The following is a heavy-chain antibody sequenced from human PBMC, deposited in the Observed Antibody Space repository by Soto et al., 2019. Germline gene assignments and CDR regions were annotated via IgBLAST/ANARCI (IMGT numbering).Heavy chain of an antibody. CDR3: TREVNIAVTYYYYGMDV. V-gene: IGHV3-49*03. Sequence: GGSLRLSCTASGFTFGDYAMSWFRQAPGKGLEWVGFIRSKAYGGTTEYAASVKGRFTISRDDSKSIAYLQMNSLKTEDTAVYYCTREVNIAVTYYYYGMDVWGQGTTVTVSS. J-gene: IGHJ6*02. CDR1: GFTFGDYA. D-gene: IGHD6-19*01. CDR2: IRSKAYGGTT.